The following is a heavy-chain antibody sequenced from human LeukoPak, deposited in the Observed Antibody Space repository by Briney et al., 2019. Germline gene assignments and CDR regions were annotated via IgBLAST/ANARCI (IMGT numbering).Heavy chain of an antibody. J-gene: IGHJ4*02. V-gene: IGHV1-2*06. CDR3: ARENGPGYYDSSGFAFDY. D-gene: IGHD3-22*01. CDR2: INPNSGGT. Sequence: ASVKVSCKASGGTFSSYAISWVRQAPGQGLEWMGRINPNSGGTNYAQKFQGRVTMTRDTSISTAYMELSRLRSDDTAVYYCARENGPGYYDSSGFAFDYWGQGTLVTVSS. CDR1: GGTFSSYA.